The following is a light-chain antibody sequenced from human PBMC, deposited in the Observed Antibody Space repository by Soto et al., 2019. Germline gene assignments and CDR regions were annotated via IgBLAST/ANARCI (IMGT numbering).Light chain of an antibody. CDR2: GAS. Sequence: EIVLTQSPGTLSLSPGERATLSCRASQSVSSNSLAWYQQKPGQAPRLLIYGASSRATGIPDRFSGSGSGTDFPLTISRLEPEDFAVYYCQHYGSSPRYTFGQGTKLEIK. CDR3: QHYGSSPRYT. CDR1: QSVSSNS. V-gene: IGKV3-20*01. J-gene: IGKJ2*01.